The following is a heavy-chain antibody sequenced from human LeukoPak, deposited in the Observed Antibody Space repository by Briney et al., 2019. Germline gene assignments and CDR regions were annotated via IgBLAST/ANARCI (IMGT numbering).Heavy chain of an antibody. D-gene: IGHD3-22*01. CDR2: INSDGSSR. Sequence: GGSLRLSCAASGFTFSNYWMHWVRQAPGKGLVWVSRINSDGSSRNYADSVKGRFTISRDNAKNTLYLQMNSLKTEDTAVYYCTTYYDSSGYYGRVDYWGQGTLVTVSS. J-gene: IGHJ4*02. CDR1: GFTFSNYW. CDR3: TTYYDSSGYYGRVDY. V-gene: IGHV3-74*01.